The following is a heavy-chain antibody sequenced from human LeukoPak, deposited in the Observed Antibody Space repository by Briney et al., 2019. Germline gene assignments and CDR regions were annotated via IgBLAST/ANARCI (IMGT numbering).Heavy chain of an antibody. CDR1: GFTFSNYA. J-gene: IGHJ3*02. D-gene: IGHD5-18*01. CDR3: AKGTTGYTYGYDAFDI. CDR2: ISGSGGST. Sequence: GGSLRLSCAASGFTFSNYAMTWVRQAPGKGLEWVSAISGSGGSTYYADSVKGRFTVSRDNSKNTLYLQMNSLRAEDTAVYYCAKGTTGYTYGYDAFDIWGQGTMATVSS. V-gene: IGHV3-23*01.